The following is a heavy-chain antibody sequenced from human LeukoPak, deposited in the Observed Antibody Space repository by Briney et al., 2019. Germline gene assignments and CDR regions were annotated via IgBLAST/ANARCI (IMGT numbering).Heavy chain of an antibody. CDR3: AKTVAGSSGYHRAFDI. V-gene: IGHV3-9*01. CDR1: GFTFGDYA. D-gene: IGHD3-22*01. Sequence: PGGSLRLSCAASGFTFGDYAMHWVRQAPGKGLEWVSGISWRSISIGYADSVKGRFTISRDNAKNSLYLQMNSLRAEDTAFYYCAKTVAGSSGYHRAFDIWGQGTMVTVSS. J-gene: IGHJ3*02. CDR2: ISWRSISI.